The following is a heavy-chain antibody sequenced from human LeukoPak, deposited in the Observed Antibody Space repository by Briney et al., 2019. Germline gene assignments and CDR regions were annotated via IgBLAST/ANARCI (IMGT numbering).Heavy chain of an antibody. CDR2: IYSGGST. V-gene: IGHV3-66*01. D-gene: IGHD4-17*01. J-gene: IGHJ4*02. Sequence: PGGSLRLSCAASGFTVSSNYMSWVRQAPGKGLEWVSIIYSGGSTYYADSVKGRFTISRDNSKNTLYLQMNSLRAEDTAVYYCARDYGDYERGFYYWGQGTLVTVSS. CDR3: ARDYGDYERGFYY. CDR1: GFTVSSNY.